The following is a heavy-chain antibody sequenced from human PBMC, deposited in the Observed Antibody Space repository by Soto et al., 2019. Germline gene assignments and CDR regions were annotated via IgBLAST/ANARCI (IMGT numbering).Heavy chain of an antibody. Sequence: NPSETLSLTCTVSGDSMTSSSYYWGWIRQRPGKGLEWIGSIYYSERTTYNSGSTYYSPSHKSRVTISGDTSKSQFSLNLCSVTAAYTAVFYCARHTRNQFDPWGQGTLVTVSS. CDR3: ARHTRNQFDP. V-gene: IGHV4-39*01. CDR1: GDSMTSSSYY. CDR2: IYYSERTTYNSGST. J-gene: IGHJ5*02.